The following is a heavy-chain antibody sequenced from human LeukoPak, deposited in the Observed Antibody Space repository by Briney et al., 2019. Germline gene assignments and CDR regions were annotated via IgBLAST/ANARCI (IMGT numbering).Heavy chain of an antibody. CDR1: GYTFTSYD. D-gene: IGHD5-18*01. CDR2: MNPNSGNT. J-gene: IGHJ6*03. Sequence: APVTVSCTASGYTFTSYDINWVRQATGQGLEWMGWMNPNSGNTGYAQKFQGRVTMTRNTSISTAYMELSSLRSEDTAVYYCALCGYSYGSPYYYYYYMDVWGKGGTVTVPS. CDR3: ALCGYSYGSPYYYYYYMDV. V-gene: IGHV1-8*01.